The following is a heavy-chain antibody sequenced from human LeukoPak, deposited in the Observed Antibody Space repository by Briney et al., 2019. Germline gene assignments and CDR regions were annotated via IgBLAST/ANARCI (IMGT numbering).Heavy chain of an antibody. J-gene: IGHJ4*02. D-gene: IGHD2-2*01. Sequence: GGSLRLSCTTSGFTFGDYPMSWVRQAPGKGLEWVGFIRIKPYGGTTEYGASVKGRFSISRDDSKGIAYLQMNSLKTEDTAVYYCTTPLGYCSSTSCPNIDYWGQRTLVTVSS. CDR3: TTPLGYCSSTSCPNIDY. CDR2: IRIKPYGGTT. CDR1: GFTFGDYP. V-gene: IGHV3-49*04.